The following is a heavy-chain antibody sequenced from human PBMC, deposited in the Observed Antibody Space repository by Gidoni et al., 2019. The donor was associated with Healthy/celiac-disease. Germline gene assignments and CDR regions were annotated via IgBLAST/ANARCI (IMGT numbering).Heavy chain of an antibody. D-gene: IGHD3-10*01. Sequence: GESGGGLVKPGGSLRLSCAASGFTFSSYSMNLVRQAPGKGLEWVSSISSSSSYIYYADSVKGRFTISRDNAKNSLYLQMNSLRAEDTAVYYCARERGPSTMVRGVNWFDPWGQGTLVTVSS. J-gene: IGHJ5*02. CDR1: GFTFSSYS. V-gene: IGHV3-21*01. CDR3: ARERGPSTMVRGVNWFDP. CDR2: ISSSSSYI.